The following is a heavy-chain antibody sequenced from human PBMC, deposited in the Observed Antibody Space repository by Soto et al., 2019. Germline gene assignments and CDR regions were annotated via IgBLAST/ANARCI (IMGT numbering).Heavy chain of an antibody. CDR1: GFSLSTSGVG. J-gene: IGHJ4*02. CDR3: AHTPPRRLCFDY. Sequence: QITLKESGPALLKPTQPLTLTCTFSGFSLSTSGVGVGWIRQPPGKALEWLALIYWDDDKRYSPSLKSRLTITQDTSTNQLVLTMTNIDPVDTATYYCAHTPPRRLCFDYWGQGTLVTVSS. CDR2: IYWDDDK. V-gene: IGHV2-5*02.